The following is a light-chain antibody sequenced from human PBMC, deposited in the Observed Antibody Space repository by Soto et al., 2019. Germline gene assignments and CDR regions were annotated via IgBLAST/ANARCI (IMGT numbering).Light chain of an antibody. CDR3: AAWDDSPGRV. V-gene: IGLV1-44*01. CDR2: TNN. J-gene: IGLJ3*02. CDR1: SSNIGSNT. Sequence: QPVLTQPPSVSGTPGQSVTISCSGSSSNIGSNTVNWYQQFPGTAPKLLIYTNNQRPSGVPDRFSGSKSGTSASLVISGLQSEDEADYYCAAWDDSPGRVFGGGTKLTVL.